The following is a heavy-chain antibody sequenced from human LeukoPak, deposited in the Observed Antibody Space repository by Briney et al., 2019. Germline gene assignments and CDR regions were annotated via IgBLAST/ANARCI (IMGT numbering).Heavy chain of an antibody. Sequence: SETLSLTCTVSGGSISSSSYYWGWIRQPPGKGLEWIGSIYYSGSTYYNPSLKSRVTISVDTSKNQFSLKLSSVTAADTAVYYCARDFRRGYDFWSGYYTLGAFDIWGQGTMVTVSS. J-gene: IGHJ3*02. V-gene: IGHV4-39*07. CDR3: ARDFRRGYDFWSGYYTLGAFDI. CDR2: IYYSGST. CDR1: GGSISSSSYY. D-gene: IGHD3-3*01.